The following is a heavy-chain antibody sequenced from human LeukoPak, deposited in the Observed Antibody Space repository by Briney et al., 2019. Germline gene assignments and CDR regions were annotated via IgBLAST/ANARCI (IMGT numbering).Heavy chain of an antibody. Sequence: SETLSLTCTISGGSISNSSYYWGWIRQPPGKGLEWIGSIYYSGSTYYNPSLKSRVTISVDTSKNQFSLKLSSVTAADTAVYYCARSPVDWSYFDYWGQGTLVTVSS. J-gene: IGHJ4*02. V-gene: IGHV4-39*01. CDR3: ARSPVDWSYFDY. CDR1: GGSISNSSYY. D-gene: IGHD3-9*01. CDR2: IYYSGST.